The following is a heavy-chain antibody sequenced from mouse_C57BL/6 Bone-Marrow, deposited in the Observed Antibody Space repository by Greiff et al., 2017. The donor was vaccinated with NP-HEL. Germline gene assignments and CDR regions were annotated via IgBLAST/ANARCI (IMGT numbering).Heavy chain of an antibody. V-gene: IGHV5-15*01. D-gene: IGHD1-1*01. J-gene: IGHJ4*01. Sequence: EVKLVESGGGLVQPGGSLKLSCAASGFTFSDYGMAWVRQAPRKGPEWVAFISNLAYSIYYADTVTGRFTISRENAKNALYLEMSILRSEDTAMYYCARQQLLYYYGSSHGAMDYWGQGTSVTVSS. CDR2: ISNLAYSI. CDR1: GFTFSDYG. CDR3: ARQQLLYYYGSSHGAMDY.